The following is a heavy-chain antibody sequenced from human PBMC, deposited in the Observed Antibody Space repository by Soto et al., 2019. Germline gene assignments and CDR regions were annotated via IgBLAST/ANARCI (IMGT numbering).Heavy chain of an antibody. V-gene: IGHV1-69*01. D-gene: IGHD1-7*01. CDR3: AGYRGSRYNWNYNWFDP. CDR2: IIPIFGTA. J-gene: IGHJ5*02. CDR1: GGTFSSYA. Sequence: QVQLVQSGAEVKKPGSSVKVSCKASGGTFSSYAISWVRQAPGQGLEWMGGIIPIFGTANYAQKFQGRVTITADESTSAAYMELSSLRSEDTAVYYCAGYRGSRYNWNYNWFDPWGQGTLVTVSS.